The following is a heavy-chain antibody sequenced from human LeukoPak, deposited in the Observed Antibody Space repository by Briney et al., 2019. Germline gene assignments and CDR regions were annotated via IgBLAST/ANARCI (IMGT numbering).Heavy chain of an antibody. V-gene: IGHV4-59*11. Sequence: PSETLSLTCTVSGGSISPLYWGWIRQAPGKGLEFIGYIYYSGSTNFNPSLKSRVTLSVDTSKSQIPLKLTSVTAADTAVYYCARGGVAAKYYFDFWGQGTLVTVSS. CDR1: GGSISPLY. CDR3: ARGGVAAKYYFDF. J-gene: IGHJ4*02. D-gene: IGHD3-16*01. CDR2: IYYSGST.